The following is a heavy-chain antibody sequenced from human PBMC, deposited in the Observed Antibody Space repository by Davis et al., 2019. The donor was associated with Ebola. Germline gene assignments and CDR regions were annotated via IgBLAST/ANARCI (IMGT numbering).Heavy chain of an antibody. J-gene: IGHJ3*02. CDR1: GYSFTSYW. CDR3: AKDSSVSYAFDI. D-gene: IGHD1-26*01. V-gene: IGHV5-51*01. Sequence: KVSCKGSGYSFTSYWIGWVRQMPGKGLEWMGIIYPGDSDTRYSPSFQGQVTISADKSISTVYLQWNSLKASDTAIYYCAKDSSVSYAFDIWGQGTMVTVSS. CDR2: IYPGDSDT.